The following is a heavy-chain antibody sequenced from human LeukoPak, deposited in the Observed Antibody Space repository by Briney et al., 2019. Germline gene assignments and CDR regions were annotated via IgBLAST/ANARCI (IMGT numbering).Heavy chain of an antibody. CDR2: IKQDGSET. J-gene: IGHJ4*02. V-gene: IGHV3-7*01. Sequence: GGSLRLSCAVSGFTFSNSWMSWVRQAPGKGLEWVGNIKQDGSETYYVASVMGRFSISRDNAKNSLFLQMSSLRAEDTAVYYCARSVSYGPDYWGQGTLVTVSS. CDR1: GFTFSNSW. CDR3: ARSVSYGPDY. D-gene: IGHD4-17*01.